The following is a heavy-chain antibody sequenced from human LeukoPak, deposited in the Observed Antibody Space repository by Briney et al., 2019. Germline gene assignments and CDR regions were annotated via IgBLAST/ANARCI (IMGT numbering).Heavy chain of an antibody. CDR1: GFTFSRYS. CDR3: AREFNTVGNFDY. D-gene: IGHD3-10*01. J-gene: IGHJ4*02. V-gene: IGHV3-21*01. Sequence: PGGSLRLSCVTSGFTFSRYSMRWVRQAPGKGLEWVSSIYFTGNYISYADSVKGRFTISGDNAKNSLYLQMNSLRAEDTAVYYCAREFNTVGNFDYWGQGTLVTVSS. CDR2: IYFTGNYI.